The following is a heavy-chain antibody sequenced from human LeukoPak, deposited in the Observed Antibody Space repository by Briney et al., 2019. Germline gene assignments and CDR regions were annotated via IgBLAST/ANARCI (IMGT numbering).Heavy chain of an antibody. J-gene: IGHJ6*03. V-gene: IGHV1-2*02. D-gene: IGHD4-11*01. CDR2: INPNSGGT. CDR1: GYTFTGYY. CDR3: ARGLSTYPYGYYYMDV. Sequence: GASVKVSCKASGYTFTGYYMHWVRQAPGQGLEWMGWINPNSGGTNYAQKFQGRVTMTRDTSISTAYMELSSLRSEDTAVYYCARGLSTYPYGYYYMDVWGKGTTVTVSS.